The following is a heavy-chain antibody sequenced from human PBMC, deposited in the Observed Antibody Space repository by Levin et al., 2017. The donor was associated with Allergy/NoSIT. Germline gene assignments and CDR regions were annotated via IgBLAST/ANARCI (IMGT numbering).Heavy chain of an antibody. J-gene: IGHJ5*02. D-gene: IGHD4-17*01. V-gene: IGHV3-20*04. Sequence: PGGSLRLSCAASGFTFDDYGMSWVRQAPGKGLEWVSGINWNGGSTGYADSVKGRFTISRDNAKNSLYLQMNSLRAEDTALYYCARDRATVTTYNWFDPWGQGTLVTVSS. CDR3: ARDRATVTTYNWFDP. CDR1: GFTFDDYG. CDR2: INWNGGST.